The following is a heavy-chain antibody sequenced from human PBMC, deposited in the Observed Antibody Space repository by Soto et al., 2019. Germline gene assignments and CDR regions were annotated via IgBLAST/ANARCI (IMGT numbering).Heavy chain of an antibody. J-gene: IGHJ4*02. CDR3: VRDDCSGGSCYGGY. V-gene: IGHV3-33*01. Sequence: QVHLVESGGGVVQPGGSPRLSCEASGFTFRNYGFHWVRQAPGKGLEWVAVIYYDGSGSDYEDSVKGRFTLSRDISTNTLFLQMNSLRAEDTAVYYCVRDDCSGGSCYGGYWGRGTLVTVSS. D-gene: IGHD2-15*01. CDR2: IYYDGSGS. CDR1: GFTFRNYG.